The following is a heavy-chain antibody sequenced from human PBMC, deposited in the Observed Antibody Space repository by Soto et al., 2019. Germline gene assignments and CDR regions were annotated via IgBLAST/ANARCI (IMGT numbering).Heavy chain of an antibody. CDR2: ISAYYGNT. Sequence: ASVKVSCKASGYTFTSYGISWVRQAPGQGLEWMGWISAYYGNTNYAQKLQGRVTMTTDTSTSTAYMELRSLRSDDTAVYYCARDRWELDAFDIWGQGTMVTVSS. J-gene: IGHJ3*02. V-gene: IGHV1-18*01. CDR1: GYTFTSYG. CDR3: ARDRWELDAFDI. D-gene: IGHD1-26*01.